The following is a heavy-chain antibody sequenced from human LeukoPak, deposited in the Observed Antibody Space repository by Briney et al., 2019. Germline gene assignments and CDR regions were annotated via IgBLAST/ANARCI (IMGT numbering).Heavy chain of an antibody. Sequence: ASVKVSCKASGYTFTSYDINWVRQATGQGLEWMGWMNPNSGNTGYAQKFQGRVTITRNTSISTAYMELSSLRSEDTAVYYCTTALLYGSGSYFGGTWGQGTLVTVSS. CDR3: TTALLYGSGSYFGGT. CDR1: GYTFTSYD. J-gene: IGHJ5*02. D-gene: IGHD3-10*01. CDR2: MNPNSGNT. V-gene: IGHV1-8*03.